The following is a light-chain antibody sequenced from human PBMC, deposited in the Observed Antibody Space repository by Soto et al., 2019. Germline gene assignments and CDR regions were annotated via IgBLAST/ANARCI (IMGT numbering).Light chain of an antibody. CDR3: QQYAGSPRT. V-gene: IGKV3-20*01. J-gene: IGKJ1*01. CDR1: QSVSSNY. Sequence: DIVLTQSPGTLSLSPGERATLSCRASQSVSSNYLAWYQQKPGQTPKVLIYRASSRATGIPDRFSGSGSGTDFTLTISRLEPEDFAVYYCQQYAGSPRTFGQGTKVDIK. CDR2: RAS.